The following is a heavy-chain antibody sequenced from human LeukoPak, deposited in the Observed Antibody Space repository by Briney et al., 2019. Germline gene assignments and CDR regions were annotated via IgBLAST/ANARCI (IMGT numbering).Heavy chain of an antibody. V-gene: IGHV4-39*01. Sequence: PSETLSLTCTVSGGSISSSSYYWGWIRQPPGKGLEWIGEINHSGSTNYNPSLKSRVTISVDTSKNQFSLKLSSVTAADTAVYYCARQSRWLVAAIAYWGQGTLVTVSS. J-gene: IGHJ4*02. CDR1: GGSISSSSYY. CDR2: INHSGST. CDR3: ARQSRWLVAAIAY. D-gene: IGHD2-15*01.